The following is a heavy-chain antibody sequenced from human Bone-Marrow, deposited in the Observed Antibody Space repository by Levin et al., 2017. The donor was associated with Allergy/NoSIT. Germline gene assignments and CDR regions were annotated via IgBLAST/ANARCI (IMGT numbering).Heavy chain of an antibody. Sequence: ASVKVSCKASGYTFTSSDINWVRQATGQGLEWMGWMNPNSGHTGYAQKFQGRVTMTRNTSISTAYMDLSSLRSEDAAVYYCARGPNYSSVWDRQKQAYYDYEMDGWGQGTTVTVSS. CDR3: ARGPNYSSVWDRQKQAYYDYEMDG. J-gene: IGHJ6*02. D-gene: IGHD6-19*01. CDR2: MNPNSGHT. CDR1: GYTFTSSD. V-gene: IGHV1-8*01.